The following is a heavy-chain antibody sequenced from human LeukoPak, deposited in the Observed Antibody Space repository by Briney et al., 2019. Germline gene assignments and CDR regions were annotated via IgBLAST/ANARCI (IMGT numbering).Heavy chain of an antibody. CDR1: GFTFSYYW. Sequence: GGSLRLSCAASGFTFSYYWMHWVRQAPGKGLVWVSRISSDGSSASYADSLKGRFTMSGDNAKNTLYLQMNSLRAEDTAVYYCARGSAAGDYWGQGTLVTVSS. J-gene: IGHJ4*02. D-gene: IGHD3-10*01. V-gene: IGHV3-74*01. CDR2: ISSDGSSA. CDR3: ARGSAAGDY.